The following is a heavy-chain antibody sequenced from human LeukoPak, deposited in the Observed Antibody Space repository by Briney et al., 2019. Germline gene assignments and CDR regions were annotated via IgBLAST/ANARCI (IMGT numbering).Heavy chain of an antibody. J-gene: IGHJ6*03. CDR3: ARSYSSSWYITQYYYYMDV. D-gene: IGHD6-13*01. Sequence: PTETLSLTCTLSGDSLRSYYGSSIRQPPGKGREWIVHIYYSGSTNYNPSLKSRVTISVDTSKNQFSLKLSSVTAADTAVYYCARSYSSSWYITQYYYYMDVWGKGTTVTVSS. CDR2: IYYSGST. V-gene: IGHV4-59*01. CDR1: GDSLRSYY.